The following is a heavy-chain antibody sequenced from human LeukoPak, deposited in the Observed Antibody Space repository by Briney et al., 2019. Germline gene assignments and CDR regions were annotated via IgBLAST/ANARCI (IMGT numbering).Heavy chain of an antibody. J-gene: IGHJ6*04. Sequence: GGSLRLSCAASGCTFSSYSMNWVRQAPGKGLEWVSSISSSGSYIYYADSVKGRFAISRDNAKNSLYLQMNSLRAEDTAVYYCARDWRAAAGPNLYYYYGMDVWGKGTTVTVSS. V-gene: IGHV3-21*01. CDR1: GCTFSSYS. CDR3: ARDWRAAAGPNLYYYYGMDV. CDR2: ISSSGSYI. D-gene: IGHD6-13*01.